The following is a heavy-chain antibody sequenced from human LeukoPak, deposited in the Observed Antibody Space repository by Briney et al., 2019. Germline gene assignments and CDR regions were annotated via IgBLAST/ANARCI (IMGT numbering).Heavy chain of an antibody. CDR3: ASRAGSSWYRRDYFDY. V-gene: IGHV4-34*01. J-gene: IGHJ4*02. CDR1: GGSFSGYY. CDR2: INHSGST. Sequence: SETLSLTCAVYGGSFSGYYWSWIRQPPGKGLEWIGEINHSGSTNYNPSLKSRVTISVDTSKNQFSLKLSSATAADTAVYYCASRAGSSWYRRDYFDYWGQGTLVTVSS. D-gene: IGHD6-13*01.